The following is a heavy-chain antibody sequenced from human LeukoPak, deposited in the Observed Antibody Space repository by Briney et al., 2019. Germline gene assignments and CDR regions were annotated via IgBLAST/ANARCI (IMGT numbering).Heavy chain of an antibody. V-gene: IGHV4-59*01. CDR1: GGSISSYY. Sequence: SETLSLTCTVSGGSISSYYWSWIRQPPGKGLEWIGYIYYSGSTNYNPSLKSRVTISVDTSKNQFSLKLSSVTAADTAVYYCASYYYDSSGYPKSGASDIWGQGTMVTVSS. CDR2: IYYSGST. D-gene: IGHD3-22*01. J-gene: IGHJ3*02. CDR3: ASYYYDSSGYPKSGASDI.